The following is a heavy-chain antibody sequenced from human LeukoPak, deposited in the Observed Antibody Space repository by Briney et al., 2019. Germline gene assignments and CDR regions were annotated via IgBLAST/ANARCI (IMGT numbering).Heavy chain of an antibody. D-gene: IGHD3-3*01. V-gene: IGHV3-43*02. J-gene: IGHJ5*02. CDR1: GFTFDDYA. CDR2: ISGDGGST. Sequence: GGSLRLSCAASGFTFDDYAMHWVRQAPGKGLEWVSLISGDGGSTYYADSVKGRFTISRDNSKNSLYLQMNSLRTEDTALYYCAANTIFGVVNWFDPWGQGTLVTASS. CDR3: AANTIFGVVNWFDP.